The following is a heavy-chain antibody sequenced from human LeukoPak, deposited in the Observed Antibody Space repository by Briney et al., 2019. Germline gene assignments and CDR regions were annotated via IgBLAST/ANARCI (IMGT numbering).Heavy chain of an antibody. D-gene: IGHD6-19*01. CDR3: VREGSGSGWTYFDY. V-gene: IGHV3-13*04. CDR2: IDPAGNT. Sequence: PGGSLRLSCAASGFMFNTHDMHSVRQITGKGLEWVSAIDPAGNTYYAGSVKGRFTISRENAKNSLYLQMNSLRAGDTAVYYCVREGSGSGWTYFDYWGQEALVTVSS. CDR1: GFMFNTHD. J-gene: IGHJ4*02.